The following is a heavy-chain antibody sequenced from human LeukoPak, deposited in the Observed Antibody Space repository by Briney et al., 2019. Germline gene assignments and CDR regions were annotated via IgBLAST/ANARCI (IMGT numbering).Heavy chain of an antibody. CDR1: GGSISSSSYY. D-gene: IGHD3-16*01. CDR3: ARIYDYVEDF. J-gene: IGHJ4*02. V-gene: IGHV4-39*01. Sequence: SETLSLTCTVSGGSISSSSYYWGWVRQPPGKGLEWIGTIYSSGTTYYNPSLKSRVIISVDTSKNQFSLKLSSVTATDTALYYCARIYDYVEDFWGQGALVTVSS. CDR2: IYSSGTT.